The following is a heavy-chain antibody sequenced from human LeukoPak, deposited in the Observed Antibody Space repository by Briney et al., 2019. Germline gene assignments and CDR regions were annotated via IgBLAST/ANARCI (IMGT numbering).Heavy chain of an antibody. Sequence: SETLSLTCTVSGGSNSSYYWSWIRQPAGKGLEWIGRIYTSGSTNYNPSLKSRVTMSVDTSKNQFSLKLSSVTAADTAVYYCARAPQGVAAANYFDYWGQGTLVTVSS. D-gene: IGHD2-15*01. CDR3: ARAPQGVAAANYFDY. CDR2: IYTSGST. CDR1: GGSNSSYY. V-gene: IGHV4-4*07. J-gene: IGHJ4*02.